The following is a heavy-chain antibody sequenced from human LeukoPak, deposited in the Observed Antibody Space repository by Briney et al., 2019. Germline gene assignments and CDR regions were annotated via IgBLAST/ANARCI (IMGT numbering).Heavy chain of an antibody. V-gene: IGHV3-33*01. CDR2: IWFGGSNK. Sequence: GGSLRLSCAASGFTFSSYGMHWVRQAPGKGLEWVAVIWFGGSNKYYADSVKGRFTISRDNSKNTLYLQMNSLRAEDTAVYYCARDHARRYFDWFFDYWGQGTLVTVSS. J-gene: IGHJ4*02. CDR3: ARDHARRYFDWFFDY. CDR1: GFTFSSYG. D-gene: IGHD3-9*01.